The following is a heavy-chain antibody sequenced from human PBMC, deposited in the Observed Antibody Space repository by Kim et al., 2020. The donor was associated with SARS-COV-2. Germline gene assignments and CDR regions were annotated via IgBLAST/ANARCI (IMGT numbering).Heavy chain of an antibody. J-gene: IGHJ6*03. D-gene: IGHD3-3*01. CDR2: IIPILGIA. V-gene: IGHV1-69*04. Sequence: SVKVSCKASGGTFSSYAISWVRQAPGQGLEWMGRIIPILGIANYAQKFQGRVTITADKSTSTAYMELSSLRSEDTAVYYCARDGGMEWPLNSFYYYYMDVWGKGTTVTVSS. CDR1: GGTFSSYA. CDR3: ARDGGMEWPLNSFYYYYMDV.